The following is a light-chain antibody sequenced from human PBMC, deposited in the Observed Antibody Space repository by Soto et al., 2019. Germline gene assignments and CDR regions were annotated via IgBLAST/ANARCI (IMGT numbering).Light chain of an antibody. CDR3: HQYGSSPRT. Sequence: EIVLTQSPGTLSLSPGERATLSCRASQSVSSNYLAWYQQKPGQAPRLLIYGASSRATGIPERFSGTRSGTDFTLTISRPEPEDFAVCYCHQYGSSPRTFGQGTKVEIK. V-gene: IGKV3-20*01. CDR1: QSVSSNY. J-gene: IGKJ1*01. CDR2: GAS.